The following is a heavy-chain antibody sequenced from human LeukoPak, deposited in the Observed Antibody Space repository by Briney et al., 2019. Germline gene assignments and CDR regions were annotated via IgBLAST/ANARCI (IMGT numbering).Heavy chain of an antibody. CDR1: GFTFSSYW. D-gene: IGHD6-13*01. CDR3: TRDEAAATN. Sequence: GGSLRLSCAASGFTFSSYWMSWVRQAPGKGLEWVANIKQDGREKHYVDSVKGRFTISRGNAKSSLYLQMNSLRAEDTAVYYCTRDEAAATNWGQGTLVTVSS. CDR2: IKQDGREK. V-gene: IGHV3-7*01. J-gene: IGHJ4*02.